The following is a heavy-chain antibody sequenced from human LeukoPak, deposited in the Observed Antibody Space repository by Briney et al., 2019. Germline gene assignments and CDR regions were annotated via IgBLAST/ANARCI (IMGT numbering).Heavy chain of an antibody. J-gene: IGHJ4*02. CDR2: ISGSGVTT. CDR3: ATSSGWSSDY. V-gene: IGHV3-23*01. D-gene: IGHD6-19*01. CDR1: GFTFRINV. Sequence: GGSLRLSCAASGFTFRINVMSWVRQAPGKGLEWVSAISGSGVTTYYAASVKDRFTISRDNSRNTLYLQMNSLRVEDSAVYYCATSSGWSSDYWGQGTLVTVSS.